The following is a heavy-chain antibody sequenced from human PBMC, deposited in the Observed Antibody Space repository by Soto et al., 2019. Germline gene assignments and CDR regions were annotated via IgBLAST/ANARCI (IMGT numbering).Heavy chain of an antibody. CDR3: ARVMEMATISYEDY. V-gene: IGHV3-33*01. CDR2: IWYDGSNK. CDR1: GFTFSSYG. J-gene: IGHJ4*02. D-gene: IGHD5-12*01. Sequence: QVQLVESGGGVVQPGRSLRLSCAASGFTFSSYGMHWVRQAPGKGLEWVAVIWYDGSNKYYADSVKGRFTISRDNSKNTLYLQMNSLRAEDTAVYYCARVMEMATISYEDYWGQGTLVTVSS.